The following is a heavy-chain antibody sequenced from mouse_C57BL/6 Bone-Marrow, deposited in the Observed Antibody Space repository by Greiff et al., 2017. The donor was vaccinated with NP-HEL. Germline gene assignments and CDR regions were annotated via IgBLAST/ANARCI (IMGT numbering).Heavy chain of an antibody. CDR2: IDPSDSYT. CDR3: AREGVYFDV. CDR1: GYTFTSYW. Sequence: VQLQQPGAELVRPGTSVKLSCKASGYTFTSYWMHWVKQRPGQGLEWIGVIDPSDSYTNYNQKFKGKATLTVDTSSSTAYMQLSSLTSEDSAVYYCAREGVYFDVWGTGTTVTVSS. J-gene: IGHJ1*03. V-gene: IGHV1-59*01.